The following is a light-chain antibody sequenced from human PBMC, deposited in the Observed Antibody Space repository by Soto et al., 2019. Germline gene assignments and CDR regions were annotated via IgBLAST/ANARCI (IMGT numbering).Light chain of an antibody. Sequence: DIQLTQSPSSLSTSVGDIVTITCRASQSISSYLNWYQQKPGKAPKLLIYAASSLQSRVPSRFSGSGSGTDFTLTISSLQPEDFATYYCQRSSEARWTFGRGSKVEIK. CDR3: QRSSEARWT. CDR2: AAS. J-gene: IGKJ1*01. V-gene: IGKV1-39*01. CDR1: QSISSY.